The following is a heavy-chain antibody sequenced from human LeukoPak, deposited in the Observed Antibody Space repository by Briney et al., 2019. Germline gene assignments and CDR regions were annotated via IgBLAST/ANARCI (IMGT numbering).Heavy chain of an antibody. J-gene: IGHJ5*02. V-gene: IGHV4-59*12. CDR1: GGSISSYY. D-gene: IGHD2-21*02. CDR3: ARDARSCGGDCYAWFDP. Sequence: SETLSLTCTVSGGSISSYYWSWIRQPPGKGLEWIGYIYYSGSTYYNPSLKSRVTISVDTSKNQFSLKLSSVTAADTAVYYCARDARSCGGDCYAWFDPWGQGTLVTVSS. CDR2: IYYSGST.